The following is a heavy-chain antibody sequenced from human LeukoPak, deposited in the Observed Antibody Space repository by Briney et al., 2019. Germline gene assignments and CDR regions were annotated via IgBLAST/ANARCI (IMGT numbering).Heavy chain of an antibody. D-gene: IGHD3-22*01. CDR2: IYHNGTP. CDR1: VGSINSGNW. CDR3: ARGPYDSSRD. Sequence: PSGTLSLTCAVSVGSINSGNWWSWVRQSPGKGLEWIGEIYHNGTPNYNPSPKSRVTISVDTSKNQFSLKLSSVTAADTAVYYCARGPYDSSRDWGQGTLVTVSS. V-gene: IGHV4-4*02. J-gene: IGHJ4*02.